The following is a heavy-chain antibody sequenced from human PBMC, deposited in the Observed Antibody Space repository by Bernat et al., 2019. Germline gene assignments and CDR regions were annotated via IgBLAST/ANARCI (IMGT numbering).Heavy chain of an antibody. D-gene: IGHD3-3*01. Sequence: QVQLVESGGGVVQPGRSLRLSCAASGFTFSSYAMHWVRQAPGKGLEWVAVISYDGSNKYYADSVKSRFTISRDNSKNTLYLQMNSLRAEDTAVYYCARGPYYDFWSGYYSVYWGQGTLVTVSS. CDR2: ISYDGSNK. V-gene: IGHV3-30-3*01. CDR3: ARGPYYDFWSGYYSVY. CDR1: GFTFSSYA. J-gene: IGHJ4*02.